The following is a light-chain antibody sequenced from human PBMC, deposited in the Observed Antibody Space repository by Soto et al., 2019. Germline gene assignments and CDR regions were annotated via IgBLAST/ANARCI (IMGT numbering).Light chain of an antibody. J-gene: IGLJ1*01. Sequence: QSVLTQPASVSGSPGQSITISCTGTSSDVGGYDYVSWYQQYPGKAPKLMISDVGDRPSGVSNRFSVSKSGNTASLTISGLQAEDEADYYCSSYTTGSSSVFGTGTKVTVL. CDR1: SSDVGGYDY. CDR3: SSYTTGSSSV. V-gene: IGLV2-14*01. CDR2: DVG.